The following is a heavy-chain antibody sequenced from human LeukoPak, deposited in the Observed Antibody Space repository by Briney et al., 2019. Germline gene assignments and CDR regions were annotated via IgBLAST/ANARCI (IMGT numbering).Heavy chain of an antibody. D-gene: IGHD6-13*01. CDR3: ARDSRYDSGWFNDGMDV. CDR1: GDSMRSYY. J-gene: IGHJ6*02. CDR2: MEDRGQS. V-gene: IGHV4-59*01. Sequence: PSETLSLTCTVSGDSMRSYYWSWIRNAPGKGLEWLCHMEDRGQSNYHPPPEGRGSISVDTSKNQFSLKLRSVTAADTAVYYCARDSRYDSGWFNDGMDVWGPGTTVTVSS.